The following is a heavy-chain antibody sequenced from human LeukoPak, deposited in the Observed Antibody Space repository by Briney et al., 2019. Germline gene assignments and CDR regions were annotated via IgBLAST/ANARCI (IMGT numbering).Heavy chain of an antibody. CDR1: GITFSNYA. Sequence: GGSLRLSCAASGITFSNYAMSWVRLAPGRGLEWVSGIGTTGTSTYYADSVKGRFTISRDNSWNTLYLQMDSLRADDTAVYYCAKSTVRMAAAGDFDYWGQGTLVTVSS. V-gene: IGHV3-23*01. J-gene: IGHJ4*02. CDR2: IGTTGTST. D-gene: IGHD6-13*01. CDR3: AKSTVRMAAAGDFDY.